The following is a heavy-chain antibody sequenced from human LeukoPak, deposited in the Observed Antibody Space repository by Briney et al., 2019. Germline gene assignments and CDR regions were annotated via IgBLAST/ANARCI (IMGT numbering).Heavy chain of an antibody. CDR1: GSIFTSYW. Sequence: GASLQISCKGSGSIFTSYWIGWVRQLPGKGLEWMGIIYPGDSDTRYSPSFQGQVTISADKSISTAYLQWSSLKASDTAMYYCARPRTGTTSCFDYWGQGTLVTVSS. V-gene: IGHV5-51*01. J-gene: IGHJ4*02. D-gene: IGHD1-1*01. CDR3: ARPRTGTTSCFDY. CDR2: IYPGDSDT.